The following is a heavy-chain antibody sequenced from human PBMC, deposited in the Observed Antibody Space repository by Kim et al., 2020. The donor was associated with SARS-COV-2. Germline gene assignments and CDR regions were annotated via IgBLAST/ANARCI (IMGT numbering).Heavy chain of an antibody. CDR1: GFTFSSYA. CDR3: AKDLTMTTLGWFDP. D-gene: IGHD3-16*01. Sequence: GGSLRLSCAATGFTFSSYAMSWVRQAPGKGLEWVSGISGSGAIYYADSVKGRFTISRDNSKNTLFLQMNSLRAEDTATYHCAKDLTMTTLGWFDPWGQGTLVTVDS. CDR2: ISGSGAI. V-gene: IGHV3-23*01. J-gene: IGHJ5*02.